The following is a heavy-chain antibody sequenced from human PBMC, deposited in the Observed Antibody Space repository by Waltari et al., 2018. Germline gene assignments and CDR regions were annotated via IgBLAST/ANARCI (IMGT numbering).Heavy chain of an antibody. D-gene: IGHD6-19*01. CDR3: ARGPAGQWLPYYYYYMDV. V-gene: IGHV1-2*06. CDR1: GYTFTGYY. CDR2: INPNSGGT. Sequence: QVQLVQSGAEVKKPGASVKVSCKASGYTFTGYYMHWVRQAPGKGLEWMGRINPNSGGTNYAQKFQGRVTMTRDTSISTAYMELSRLRSDDTAVYYCARGPAGQWLPYYYYYMDVWGKGTTVTVSS. J-gene: IGHJ6*03.